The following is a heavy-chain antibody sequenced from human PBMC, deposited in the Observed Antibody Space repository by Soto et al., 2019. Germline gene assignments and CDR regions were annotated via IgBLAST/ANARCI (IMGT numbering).Heavy chain of an antibody. V-gene: IGHV1-2*02. J-gene: IGHJ4*02. CDR1: GYTFTGYY. Sequence: ASVKVSCKASGYTFTGYYMHWVRQAPGQGLEWMGWINPNSGGTNYAQKFQGRVTITRDTSISTAYMELSRLRSADTAVYYCARDYSSSSYYFDYWRQGTLVTVSS. CDR3: ARDYSSSSYYFDY. D-gene: IGHD6-6*01. CDR2: INPNSGGT.